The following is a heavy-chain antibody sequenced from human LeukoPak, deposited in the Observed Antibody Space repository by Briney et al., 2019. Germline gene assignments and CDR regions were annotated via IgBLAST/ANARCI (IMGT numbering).Heavy chain of an antibody. V-gene: IGHV3-23*01. CDR2: ISGSGDST. D-gene: IGHD3-22*01. Sequence: GGSLRLSCAASGFTFSRFAMSWVRQAPGKGLEWVSGISGSGDSTYYADSVKGRFTISRDNSKNTLYLQMNGLRAEDTAVYYCATYRRGYHDSSESYYFDYWGQGTLVTVSS. CDR1: GFTFSRFA. CDR3: ATYRRGYHDSSESYYFDY. J-gene: IGHJ4*02.